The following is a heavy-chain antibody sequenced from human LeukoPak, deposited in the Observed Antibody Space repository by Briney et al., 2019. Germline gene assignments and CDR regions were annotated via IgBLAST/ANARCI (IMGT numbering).Heavy chain of an antibody. CDR3: ARDDYSVYYYYGMDV. Sequence: GGSLRLSCAVSRFAFSTYAMTWVRQAPGQGLEYVSTISSNGADTYYADSVKGRFTISRDNAKNSLYLQMNSLRAEDTAVYYCARDDYSVYYYYGMDVWGQGTTATVSS. V-gene: IGHV3-23*01. D-gene: IGHD4-11*01. J-gene: IGHJ6*02. CDR2: ISSNGADT. CDR1: RFAFSTYA.